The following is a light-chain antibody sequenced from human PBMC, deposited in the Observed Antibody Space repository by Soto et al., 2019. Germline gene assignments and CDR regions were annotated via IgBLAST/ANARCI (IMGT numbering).Light chain of an antibody. CDR2: WAS. J-gene: IGKJ2*01. Sequence: DIVMTQSPDSLAVSLGERATINCKYSQSVLYSSNNKNYLAWYQQKPGQPPKLLIFWASTRESGVPDRFSGSGSGTDFTLTISSLQAEDVAVYYCQQYYDTPSFGLGTKLEIK. CDR1: QSVLYSSNNKNY. CDR3: QQYYDTPS. V-gene: IGKV4-1*01.